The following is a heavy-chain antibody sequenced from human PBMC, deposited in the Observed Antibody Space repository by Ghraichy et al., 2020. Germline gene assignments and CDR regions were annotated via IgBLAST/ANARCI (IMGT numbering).Heavy chain of an antibody. Sequence: SETLSLTCTVSGGSISSGDYYWSWIRQPPGKGLEWIGYIYYTGSTYYNPSLKSRITISVDTSKNQFSLNLSSVTAADTAVYYCARVGPRWRDAFDIWGQGTMFTVSS. CDR2: IYYTGST. V-gene: IGHV4-30-4*01. J-gene: IGHJ3*02. CDR3: ARVGPRWRDAFDI. D-gene: IGHD4-23*01. CDR1: GGSISSGDYY.